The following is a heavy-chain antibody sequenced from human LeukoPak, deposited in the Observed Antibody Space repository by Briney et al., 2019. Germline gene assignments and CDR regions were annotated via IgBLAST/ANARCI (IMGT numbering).Heavy chain of an antibody. CDR1: GFTFSSFG. CDR2: IIDESRQ. CDR3: VRDDATDDDGFDI. J-gene: IGHJ3*02. Sequence: GGSLRLSCAASGFTFSSFGMHWVRQAPGKGLEWVALIIDESRQFYTPSVKGRFTVSRDNSKNTLYLEMNSLRVEDTAVYYCVRDDATDDDGFDIWGQGTMVTVSS. V-gene: IGHV3-30*12.